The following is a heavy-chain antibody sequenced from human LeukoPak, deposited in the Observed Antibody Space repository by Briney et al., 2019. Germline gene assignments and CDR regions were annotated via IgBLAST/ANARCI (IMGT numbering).Heavy chain of an antibody. CDR3: ARVLRDAFDI. D-gene: IGHD3-16*01. CDR2: INPNSGGT. V-gene: IGHV1-2*02. Sequence: ASLKVSCKASGYTFTGYYMHWVRQAPGQGLEWMGWINPNSGGTNYAEKFQGRVTMTRDTSVSTAYMELSRLRSDDTAVYYCARVLRDAFDIWGPGTMVNVSS. CDR1: GYTFTGYY. J-gene: IGHJ3*02.